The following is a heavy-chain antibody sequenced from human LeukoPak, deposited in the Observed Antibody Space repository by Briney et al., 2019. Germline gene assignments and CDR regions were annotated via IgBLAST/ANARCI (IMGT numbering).Heavy chain of an antibody. Sequence: GGSLRLSCVASGFTFSSYGMHWVRQAPGKGLEWVAVISYDGSNKYYADSVKGRFTISRDNSKNTLYLQMNSLGAEDTAAYYCAKSKGAAPFDYWGQGTLVTVSS. CDR2: ISYDGSNK. CDR1: GFTFSSYG. CDR3: AKSKGAAPFDY. V-gene: IGHV3-30*18. D-gene: IGHD1-26*01. J-gene: IGHJ4*02.